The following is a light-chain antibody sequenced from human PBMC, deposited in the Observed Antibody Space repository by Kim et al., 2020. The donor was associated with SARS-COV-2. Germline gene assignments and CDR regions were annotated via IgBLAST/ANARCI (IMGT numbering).Light chain of an antibody. CDR1: QSVSSN. CDR2: GAS. V-gene: IGKV3-15*01. J-gene: IGKJ1*01. CDR3: QQYNNGPRT. Sequence: EIVMTQSPATLSVSPGERATLSCRASQSVSSNLVWYQQKPGQAPRLLIYGASTRATGFPARFSGSGSGTEFTLTITSLQSEDFAVYYCQQYNNGPRTFGQGTKVDIK.